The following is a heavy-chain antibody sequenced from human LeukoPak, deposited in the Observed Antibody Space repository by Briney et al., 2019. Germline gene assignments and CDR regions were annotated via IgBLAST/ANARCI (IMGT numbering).Heavy chain of an antibody. J-gene: IGHJ5*02. Sequence: GRSLRLSCTASGFTFDDYAMHRVRQAPGKGLEWVSGISWNSGSVGYADSVRGRFTISRDNAKNSLYLQMNSLRAEDTALYYCAKDIGGYGGKSDHWGQGILVTVSS. CDR1: GFTFDDYA. D-gene: IGHD4-23*01. CDR3: AKDIGGYGGKSDH. CDR2: ISWNSGSV. V-gene: IGHV3-9*01.